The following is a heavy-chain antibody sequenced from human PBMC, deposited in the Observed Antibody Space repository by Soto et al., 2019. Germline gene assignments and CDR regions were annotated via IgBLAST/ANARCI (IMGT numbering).Heavy chain of an antibody. CDR2: IYPGDSDT. CDR3: ARDRYCTNGVCFYYFDY. V-gene: IGHV5-51*01. Sequence: PGESLKISCKGSGYSFTSYWIGWVRQMPGKGLEWMGIIYPGDSDTRYSPSFQGQVTISADKSISTAYLQWSSLRSEDTAVYYCARDRYCTNGVCFYYFDYWGQGTLVTVYS. CDR1: GYSFTSYW. D-gene: IGHD2-8*01. J-gene: IGHJ4*02.